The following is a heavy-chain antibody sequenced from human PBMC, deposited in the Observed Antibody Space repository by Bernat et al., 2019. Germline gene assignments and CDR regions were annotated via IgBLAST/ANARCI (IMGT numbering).Heavy chain of an antibody. Sequence: QVQLVQSGAEVKKPGASVKVSCKASGYTFTSYGISWVRQAPGQGLEWMGWISAYNGNTNYAQKLQGRVTMTTDTSTSTAYMELRSLGSDDTAVYYCARGSYYDFWSGYYNDAFDIWGQGTMVTVSS. CDR2: ISAYNGNT. V-gene: IGHV1-18*01. CDR3: ARGSYYDFWSGYYNDAFDI. D-gene: IGHD3-3*01. J-gene: IGHJ3*02. CDR1: GYTFTSYG.